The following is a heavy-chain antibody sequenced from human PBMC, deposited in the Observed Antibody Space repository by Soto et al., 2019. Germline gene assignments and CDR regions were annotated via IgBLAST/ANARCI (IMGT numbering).Heavy chain of an antibody. J-gene: IGHJ6*02. CDR2: ISWNSGSI. Sequence: PGGSLRLSCAASGFTFDDYAMHWVRQAPGKGLEWVSGISWNSGSIGYADSVKGRFTISRDNAKNSLYLQMNSLRAEDTALYYCAKDRDGYYYYGMDVWGQGTTVTVS. CDR1: GFTFDDYA. V-gene: IGHV3-9*01. CDR3: AKDRDGYYYYGMDV.